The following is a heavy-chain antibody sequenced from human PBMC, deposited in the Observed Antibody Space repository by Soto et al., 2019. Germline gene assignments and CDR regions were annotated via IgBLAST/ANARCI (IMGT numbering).Heavy chain of an antibody. J-gene: IGHJ4*02. V-gene: IGHV4-59*01. CDR1: GGSITPYY. D-gene: IGHD1-20*01. CDR2: IYYTGTT. CDR3: ARGACNWNDGD. Sequence: QVQLQESGPGLVKPSETLSLTCTVSGGSITPYYWSWIRQSPGKGLEWIGYIYYTGTTNYNPSLKSRITISVDTSKNQFSLKLSSVTAADTAVYYCARGACNWNDGDWGQGTLVTVSS.